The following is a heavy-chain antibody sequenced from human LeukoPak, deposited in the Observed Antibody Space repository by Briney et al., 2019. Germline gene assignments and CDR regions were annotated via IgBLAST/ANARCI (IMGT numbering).Heavy chain of an antibody. Sequence: GGSLRLSCAASGFTFSSYAMSWVRQAPGKGLEWVSAISGSGGSTYYADSVKGRFTISRDNSKNTRYLQMNSLRAEDTAVYYCAKGGDYDFWSGPSFDYWGQGTLVTVSS. CDR2: ISGSGGST. CDR3: AKGGDYDFWSGPSFDY. J-gene: IGHJ4*02. D-gene: IGHD3-3*01. CDR1: GFTFSSYA. V-gene: IGHV3-23*01.